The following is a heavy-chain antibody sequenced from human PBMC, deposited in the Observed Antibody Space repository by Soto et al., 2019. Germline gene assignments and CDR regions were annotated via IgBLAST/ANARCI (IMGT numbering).Heavy chain of an antibody. CDR3: EKKVPVAHLNP. CDR1: GYTFTGYY. D-gene: IGHD2-2*01. J-gene: IGHJ5*02. Sequence: ASVKVSCKASGYTFTGYYIHWVRQAPGQGLEWMGWINPNSGGTNYAQKFQGRVTMTRDTSISTAYMELSSLRSDDTAVYYCEKKVPVAHLNPWGPGALLTVYS. CDR2: INPNSGGT. V-gene: IGHV1-2*02.